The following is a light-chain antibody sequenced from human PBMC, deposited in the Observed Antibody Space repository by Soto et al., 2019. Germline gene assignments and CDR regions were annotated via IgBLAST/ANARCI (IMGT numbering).Light chain of an antibody. Sequence: EIVLTQSPVTLSLSPGERATLSCRASQSFSNNYLAWYQQKPGQAPRLLIYGASSRATGIPDRFSGSGSGTDFTLSISRLEPEDFGVYYCQQYGRSPRTFGQGTKVEIK. J-gene: IGKJ1*01. CDR2: GAS. CDR1: QSFSNNY. CDR3: QQYGRSPRT. V-gene: IGKV3-20*01.